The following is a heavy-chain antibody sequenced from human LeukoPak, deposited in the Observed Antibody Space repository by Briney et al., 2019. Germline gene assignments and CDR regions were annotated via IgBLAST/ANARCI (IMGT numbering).Heavy chain of an antibody. Sequence: GGSLRLSCAASGFTVTSNYMSWVRQAPGKGLEWVSVIYSGGRTYYADSVKGRFTISRDNSKNTLYVQMNSLRAEDTAVYYCARGPHDFDSGSYYYFDYWGQGTLVTVSS. CDR2: IYSGGRT. CDR3: ARGPHDFDSGSYYYFDY. V-gene: IGHV3-53*01. J-gene: IGHJ4*02. D-gene: IGHD3-10*01. CDR1: GFTVTSNY.